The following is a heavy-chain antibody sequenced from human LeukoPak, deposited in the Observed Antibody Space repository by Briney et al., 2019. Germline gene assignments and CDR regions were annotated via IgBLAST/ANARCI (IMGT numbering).Heavy chain of an antibody. CDR3: ARGRVAAAGTFLWFDP. Sequence: GGSLRLSCAASGFTFSSYGMHWVRQAPGKGLEWVAVISYDGSNKYYADSVKGRFTISRDNSKNTLYLQMNSLRAEDTAVYYCARGRVAAAGTFLWFDPWGQGTLVTVSS. D-gene: IGHD6-13*01. CDR1: GFTFSSYG. V-gene: IGHV3-30*03. J-gene: IGHJ5*02. CDR2: ISYDGSNK.